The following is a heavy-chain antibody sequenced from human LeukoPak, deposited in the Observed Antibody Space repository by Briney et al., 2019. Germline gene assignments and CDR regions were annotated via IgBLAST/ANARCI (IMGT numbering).Heavy chain of an antibody. J-gene: IGHJ4*02. D-gene: IGHD3-10*01. Sequence: SETLSLTCAVYGRSFSGYYWSCIRQPPGKGREGMGEINHSGSTNYNPSPHTRGTISVDTSKNQLSLKLSSVTAADTAVYYCARGRRFRYGSGSSWNFDYWGQGTLVTVSS. CDR2: INHSGST. CDR1: GRSFSGYY. V-gene: IGHV4-34*01. CDR3: ARGRRFRYGSGSSWNFDY.